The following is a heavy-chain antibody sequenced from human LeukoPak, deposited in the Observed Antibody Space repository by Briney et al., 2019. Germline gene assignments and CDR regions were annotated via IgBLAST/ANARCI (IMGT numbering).Heavy chain of an antibody. V-gene: IGHV3-48*03. Sequence: GGSLRLSCAASGFTFSSYEMNWVRQAPGKGLEWVSYISSSGSTIYYADSVKGRFTISRDNAKNSLYLQMNSLRAEDTAVYYCARTYYDILTGYQNFDYWGQGTLVTVSS. CDR1: GFTFSSYE. CDR3: ARTYYDILTGYQNFDY. CDR2: ISSSGSTI. J-gene: IGHJ4*02. D-gene: IGHD3-9*01.